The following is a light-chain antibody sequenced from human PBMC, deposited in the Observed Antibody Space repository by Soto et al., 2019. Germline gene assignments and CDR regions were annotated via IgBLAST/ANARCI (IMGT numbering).Light chain of an antibody. CDR1: SSNIGAGYD. Sequence: QSVLTQPPSVSGAPGHRVTISCTGSSSNIGAGYDVHWYQQLPGTAPKLLIYGNSNRPSGVPDRFSGSKSGTSASLAITGLQAEDEADYYCQSYDTSLYGYVFGTGTKLTVL. V-gene: IGLV1-40*01. CDR3: QSYDTSLYGYV. CDR2: GNS. J-gene: IGLJ1*01.